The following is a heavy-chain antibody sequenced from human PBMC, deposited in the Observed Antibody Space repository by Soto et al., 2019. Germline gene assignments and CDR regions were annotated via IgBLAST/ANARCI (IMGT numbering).Heavy chain of an antibody. J-gene: IGHJ4*02. CDR2: IWYDGSNK. CDR1: GFTFSSYG. Sequence: QVQLVESGGGVVQPGRSLRLSCAASGFTFSSYGMHWVRQAPGKGLEWVAVIWYDGSNKYYADSVKGRFTISRDNSKNKLYLPMNSLRAEDTAVYYCAREVQLWGKGNYFDYWGQGTLVTVS. CDR3: AREVQLWGKGNYFDY. V-gene: IGHV3-33*01. D-gene: IGHD5-18*01.